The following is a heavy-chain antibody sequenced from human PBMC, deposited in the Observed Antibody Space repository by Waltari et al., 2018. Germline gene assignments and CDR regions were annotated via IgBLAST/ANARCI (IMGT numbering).Heavy chain of an antibody. Sequence: GPGKGLEWVSYISSSSSTIYYADSVKGRFTISRDNAKNSLYLQMNSLRAEDTAVYYCARGQYEGGNYYYGSGRYYYYYYGMDVWGQGTTVTVSS. V-gene: IGHV3-48*01. CDR3: ARGQYEGGNYYYGSGRYYYYYYGMDV. J-gene: IGHJ6*02. D-gene: IGHD3-10*01. CDR2: ISSSSSTI.